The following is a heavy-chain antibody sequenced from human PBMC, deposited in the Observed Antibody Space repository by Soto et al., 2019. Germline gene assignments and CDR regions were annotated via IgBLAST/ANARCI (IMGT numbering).Heavy chain of an antibody. D-gene: IGHD3-16*02. CDR3: ARLLLSRVDFDP. J-gene: IGHJ5*02. V-gene: IGHV5-10-1*01. CDR2: IYPSDSYT. Sequence: LGESLKISCKGSGYSFTSYWIGWVRQMPGKGLEWMGIIYPSDSYTNYSPSFQGHVTISADKSISTAYLQWSSLKASDTAMYYCARLLLSRVDFDPWGQGTLVTVSS. CDR1: GYSFTSYW.